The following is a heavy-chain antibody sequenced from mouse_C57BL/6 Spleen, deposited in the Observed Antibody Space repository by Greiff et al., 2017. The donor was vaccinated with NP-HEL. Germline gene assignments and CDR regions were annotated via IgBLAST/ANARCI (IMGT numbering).Heavy chain of an antibody. Sequence: QVQLQQSGPELVKPGASVKISCKASGYAFSSSWMNWVKQRPGKGLEWIGRIYPGDGDTNYNGKFKGKATLTADKSSSTAYMQRSSLTSEDSAVYFCASYYYGSSQFAYWGQGTLVTVSA. CDR3: ASYYYGSSQFAY. V-gene: IGHV1-82*01. CDR2: IYPGDGDT. J-gene: IGHJ3*01. D-gene: IGHD1-1*01. CDR1: GYAFSSSW.